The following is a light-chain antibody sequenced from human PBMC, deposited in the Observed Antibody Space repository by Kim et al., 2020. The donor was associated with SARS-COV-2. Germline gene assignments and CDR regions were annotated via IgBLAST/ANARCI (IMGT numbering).Light chain of an antibody. CDR1: QSVSSSD. V-gene: IGKV3-20*01. CDR3: QHYGSSLWT. CDR2: GAS. J-gene: IGKJ1*01. Sequence: STGERATLSCRASQSVSSSDLAWYQQKPGQAPRLLIYGASTRATGIPDRFSGRGSGTDFTLTISRLEPEDFAVYYCQHYGSSLWTFGQGTKVDIK.